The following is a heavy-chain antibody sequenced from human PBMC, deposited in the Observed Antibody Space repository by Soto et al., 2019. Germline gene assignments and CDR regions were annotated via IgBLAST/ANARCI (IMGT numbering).Heavy chain of an antibody. CDR2: ISGSGGST. Sequence: GGSLRLSCAASGFTFSSYAMSWVRQAPGKGLEWVSAISGSGGSTYYADSVKGRFTISRDNSKNTLYLQMNSLRAEDTAVYYCAKSYSVAALGMMTYYYYYGMDVWGQGTTVTVSS. V-gene: IGHV3-23*01. CDR3: AKSYSVAALGMMTYYYYYGMDV. CDR1: GFTFSSYA. D-gene: IGHD2-15*01. J-gene: IGHJ6*02.